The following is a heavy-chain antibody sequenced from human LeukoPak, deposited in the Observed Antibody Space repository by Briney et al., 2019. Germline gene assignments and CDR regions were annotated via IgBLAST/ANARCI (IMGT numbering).Heavy chain of an antibody. CDR1: GGSISSSY. V-gene: IGHV4-59*08. J-gene: IGHJ2*01. CDR2: IYYSGST. Sequence: SETLSLTCTVSGGSISSSYWSWIRQPPGKGLEWIGYIYYSGSTNYNPSLKSRVTMSVGTSKNQFSLKATSVTAADTAVYYCARLTAYFDLWGRGTLVTVSS. CDR3: ARLTAYFDL.